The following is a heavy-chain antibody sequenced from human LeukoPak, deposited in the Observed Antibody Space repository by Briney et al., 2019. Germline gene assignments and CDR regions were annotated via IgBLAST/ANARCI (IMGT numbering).Heavy chain of an antibody. Sequence: GGTLRLSCAASGLSFINYGMTWVRQAPGKGLEWVSAISGSAVITFYADSVKGRFTISRDNSKNTLYLQMNSLRAEDTAVYYCAKKGKRGSDTKSAYDYWGQGTLVTVSS. CDR2: ISGSAVIT. V-gene: IGHV3-23*01. CDR1: GLSFINYG. J-gene: IGHJ4*02. CDR3: AKKGKRGSDTKSAYDY. D-gene: IGHD5-18*01.